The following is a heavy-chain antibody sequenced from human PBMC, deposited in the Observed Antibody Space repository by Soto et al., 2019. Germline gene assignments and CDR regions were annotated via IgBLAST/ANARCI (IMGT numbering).Heavy chain of an antibody. D-gene: IGHD6-19*01. CDR3: ARGLAVAGTRRGAFDI. V-gene: IGHV4-34*01. J-gene: IGHJ3*02. Sequence: TSETLSLTCAVDGGSFSGYYWSWIRQPPGKGLEWIGEINHSGSTNYNPSLKSRVTISVDTSKNQFSLKLSSVTAADTAVYYCARGLAVAGTRRGAFDIWGQGTMVT. CDR1: GGSFSGYY. CDR2: INHSGST.